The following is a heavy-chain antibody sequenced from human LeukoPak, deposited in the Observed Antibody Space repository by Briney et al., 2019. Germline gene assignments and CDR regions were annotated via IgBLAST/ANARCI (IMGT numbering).Heavy chain of an antibody. CDR2: IYPGDSDT. CDR1: GSRFTDYW. Sequence: GESLQISCKGSGSRFTDYWIGWVRQLPGKGLEWMGIIYPGDSDTRYSPSFQGQVTISADKSINTAHLQWGSLKASDTAMYYCARGAAGTTPDYYYFGLDVWGQGTTVRVSS. J-gene: IGHJ6*02. V-gene: IGHV5-51*01. D-gene: IGHD1-7*01. CDR3: ARGAAGTTPDYYYFGLDV.